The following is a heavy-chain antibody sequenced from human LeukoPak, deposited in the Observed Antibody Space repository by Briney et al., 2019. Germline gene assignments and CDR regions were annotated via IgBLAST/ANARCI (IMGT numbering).Heavy chain of an antibody. D-gene: IGHD3-10*01. CDR3: ARDVGDHDAFDI. CDR1: GFTFSSYS. J-gene: IGHJ3*02. CDR2: ISSSSSYI. V-gene: IGHV3-21*01. Sequence: GGSLRLSCAASGFTFSSYSMNWVRQAPGKGLEWVSSISSSSSYIYYADSVKGRFTISRDNAKNSLYLQMNSLRAEDTAVYYCARDVGDHDAFDIWGQGTMVTVSS.